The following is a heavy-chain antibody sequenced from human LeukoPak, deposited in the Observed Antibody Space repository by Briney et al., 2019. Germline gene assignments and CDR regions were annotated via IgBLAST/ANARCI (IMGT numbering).Heavy chain of an antibody. CDR3: ARVCGWSPNSWFDP. J-gene: IGHJ5*02. V-gene: IGHV4-59*01. CDR2: IYYSGST. CDR1: GGSISSYY. D-gene: IGHD6-19*01. Sequence: PSETLSLTCTVSGGSISSYYWSWLRQPPGKGLEWIGYIYYSGSTNYNPSLKSRVTISVDTSKNQFSLKLSSVTAADTAVYYCARVCGWSPNSWFDPWGQGTLVTVSS.